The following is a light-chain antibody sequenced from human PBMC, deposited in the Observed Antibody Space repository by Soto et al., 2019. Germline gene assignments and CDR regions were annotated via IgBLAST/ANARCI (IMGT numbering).Light chain of an antibody. CDR3: QQYDSFSST. CDR2: KAS. V-gene: IGKV1-5*03. Sequence: DIQMTQSPSTLSASVGDRVTITCRASQSISSWLAWYQQKPGKAPNLLIYKASTLERGVPSRFSGSGSGTEFTLTISSLQSDDFATYYCQQYDSFSSTFGQGTKVEI. CDR1: QSISSW. J-gene: IGKJ1*01.